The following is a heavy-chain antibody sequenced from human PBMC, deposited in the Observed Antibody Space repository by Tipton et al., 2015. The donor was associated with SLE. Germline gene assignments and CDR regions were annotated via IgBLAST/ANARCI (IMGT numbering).Heavy chain of an antibody. CDR1: GGSISIYY. J-gene: IGHJ5*02. CDR2: IYPTGNT. V-gene: IGHV4-4*07. Sequence: TLSLTCTVSGGSISIYYWSWIRQPAGKGLEWIGRIYPTGNTNYTPSLKSRVTMPVDTSTNHFSLKLSSVTAADTAVYYCARHDTNYGRNWFDPWGQGTLVTVSS. CDR3: ARHDTNYGRNWFDP. D-gene: IGHD2-8*01.